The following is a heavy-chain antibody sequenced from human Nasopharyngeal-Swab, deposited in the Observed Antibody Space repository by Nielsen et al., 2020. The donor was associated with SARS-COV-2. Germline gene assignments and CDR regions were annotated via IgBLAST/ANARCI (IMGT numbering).Heavy chain of an antibody. V-gene: IGHV3-7*01. CDR1: GFTFSSYA. D-gene: IGHD2-21*02. CDR2: IKQDGSEK. CDR3: ARALPDTYCGGDCYYN. J-gene: IGHJ4*02. Sequence: GGSLRLSCAASGFTFSSYAMSWVRQAPGKGLEWVANIKQDGSEKYYVDSVKGRFTISRDNAKNSLYLQMNSLRAEDTAVYYCARALPDTYCGGDCYYNWGQGTLVTVSS.